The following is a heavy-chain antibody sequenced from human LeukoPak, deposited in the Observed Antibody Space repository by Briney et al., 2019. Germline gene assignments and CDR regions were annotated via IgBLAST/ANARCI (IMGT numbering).Heavy chain of an antibody. Sequence: GGSLRLSCAASGFTFSSYSMNWVRQAPGKGLEWVSSISSSSSYIYYADSVRGRFTISRDNAKNSLYLQMNSLRAEDTAVYYCAKFDCGGNSGFDYWGQGTLVTVSS. CDR2: ISSSSSYI. V-gene: IGHV3-21*04. J-gene: IGHJ4*02. CDR3: AKFDCGGNSGFDY. D-gene: IGHD4-23*01. CDR1: GFTFSSYS.